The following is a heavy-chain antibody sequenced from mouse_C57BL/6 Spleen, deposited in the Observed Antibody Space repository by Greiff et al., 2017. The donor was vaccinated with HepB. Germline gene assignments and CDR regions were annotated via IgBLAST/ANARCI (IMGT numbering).Heavy chain of an antibody. J-gene: IGHJ4*01. Sequence: QVQLQQSGAELVKPGASVKMSCKASGYTFTSYWITWVKQRPGQGLEWIGDIYPGSGSTNYNEKFKSKATLTVDTSSSTAYMQLSSLTSEDSAVYYCARLSRVYYGSSYAMDYWGQGTSVTVSS. V-gene: IGHV1-55*01. D-gene: IGHD1-1*01. CDR3: ARLSRVYYGSSYAMDY. CDR2: IYPGSGST. CDR1: GYTFTSYW.